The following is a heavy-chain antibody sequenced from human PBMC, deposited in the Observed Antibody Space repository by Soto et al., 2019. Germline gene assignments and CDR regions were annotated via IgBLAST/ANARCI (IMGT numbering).Heavy chain of an antibody. CDR3: ARRRGYSLDY. CDR1: GGSISSYY. V-gene: IGHV4-59*08. CDR2: IYYSGSN. D-gene: IGHD5-18*01. J-gene: IGHJ4*02. Sequence: QVQLQESGPGLVKPSETLSLTCTVSGGSISSYYWSWIRQPPGKGLEWIGYIYYSGSNNYNPSLKSRVTISVDTSKNQFSLKLSSVTAAETAVYYCARRRGYSLDYWGQGTLVTVSS.